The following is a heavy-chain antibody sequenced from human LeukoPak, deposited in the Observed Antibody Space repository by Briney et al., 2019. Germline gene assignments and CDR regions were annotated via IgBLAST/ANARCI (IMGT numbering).Heavy chain of an antibody. CDR3: AKGGGYSYENYYYYMDV. CDR2: IRYDGNSK. V-gene: IGHV3-30*02. CDR1: GFTFSSYG. Sequence: QAGGSLRLSCAASGFTFSSYGMHWVRQAPDKGLEWVAFIRYDGNSKDYADSVKGRFTISRDHSKNTLYLQMNSLRGEDTALYYCAKGGGYSYENYYYYMDVWGKGTTVTVSS. D-gene: IGHD5-18*01. J-gene: IGHJ6*03.